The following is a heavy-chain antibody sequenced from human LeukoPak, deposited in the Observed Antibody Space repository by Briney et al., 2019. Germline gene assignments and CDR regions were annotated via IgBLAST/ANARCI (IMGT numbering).Heavy chain of an antibody. V-gene: IGHV4-59*01. CDR2: IYYTGST. D-gene: IGHD5-12*01. J-gene: IGHJ4*02. CDR3: ARDRRDGYDYFWDY. CDR1: GGSISTYY. Sequence: SETLSLTCTVSGGSISTYYWSWIRQPPGKGLEWIGYIYYTGSTNYNPSLKSRVTISVDTSKNQFSLKLSSVTAADTAVYYCARDRRDGYDYFWDYWGQGTLVTVSS.